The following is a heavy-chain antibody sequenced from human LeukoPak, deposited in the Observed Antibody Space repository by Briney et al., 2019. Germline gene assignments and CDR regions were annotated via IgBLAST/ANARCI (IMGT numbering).Heavy chain of an antibody. CDR3: ARGPYDFWSGPDYMDV. J-gene: IGHJ6*03. D-gene: IGHD3-3*01. CDR1: GGSISSSSYY. Sequence: SETLSLTCTVPGGSISSSSYYWGWIRQPPGKGLEWIGSIYYSGNTYYNPSLKSRVAISVDTSKNQFSLKLSSVTAADTAVYYCARGPYDFWSGPDYMDVWGKGTTVTVSS. CDR2: IYYSGNT. V-gene: IGHV4-39*07.